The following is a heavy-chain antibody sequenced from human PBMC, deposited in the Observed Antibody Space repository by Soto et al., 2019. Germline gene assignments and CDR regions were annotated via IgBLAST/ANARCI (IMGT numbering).Heavy chain of an antibody. CDR2: ISWNSGSI. CDR3: AKSLYRYYYYGMDV. V-gene: IGHV3-9*01. Sequence: EVQLVESGGGLVQPGRSLRLSCAASGFTFDDYAMHWVRQAPGKGLEWVSGISWNSGSIGYADSVKGRFTISRDNAKNSLYLQMNSLRAEDTALYYCAKSLYRYYYYGMDVWGQGTTVTVSS. D-gene: IGHD2-2*01. J-gene: IGHJ6*02. CDR1: GFTFDDYA.